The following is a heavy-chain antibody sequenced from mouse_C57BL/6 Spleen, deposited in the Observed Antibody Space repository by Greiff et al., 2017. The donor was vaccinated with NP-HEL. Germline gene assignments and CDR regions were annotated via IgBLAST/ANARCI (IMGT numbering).Heavy chain of an antibody. V-gene: IGHV1-52*01. CDR2: IDPSDSET. D-gene: IGHD4-1*01. CDR1: GYTFTSYW. J-gene: IGHJ4*01. Sequence: VQLQQPGAELVRPGSSVKLSCKASGYTFTSYWMHWVKQRPIQGLEWIGNIDPSDSETHYNQKFKDKATLTVDKSSSTAYMQLSSLTSEDSAVYYCARGWDVGAMDYWGQGTSVTVSS. CDR3: ARGWDVGAMDY.